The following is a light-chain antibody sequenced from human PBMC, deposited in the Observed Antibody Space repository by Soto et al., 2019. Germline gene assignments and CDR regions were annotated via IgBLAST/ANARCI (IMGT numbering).Light chain of an antibody. CDR1: SSDVGAYNF. CDR3: SSYTTSESWV. Sequence: QSALTQPASVSGSPGQSITISCTGTSSDVGAYNFVSWYQQHPGEVPKLMIYGVTKRPSGVSNRFSGSKSGNAASLTISGLQAEDEADYYCSSYTTSESWVFGGGTKLTVL. V-gene: IGLV2-14*01. J-gene: IGLJ3*02. CDR2: GVT.